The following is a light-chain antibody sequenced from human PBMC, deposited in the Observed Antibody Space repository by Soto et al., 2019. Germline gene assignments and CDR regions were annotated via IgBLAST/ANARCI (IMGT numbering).Light chain of an antibody. CDR3: QEYHSPPFT. CDR1: QGISNS. V-gene: IGKV1-27*01. Sequence: DIQMTQSPSSLSASVGDTVTITCRASQGISNSLAWYQQKPGKVPALLIYAASTLQSGVPSRFSGSGSGTDFTLTTSSLQPEDVATYYCQEYHSPPFTFGPGTKVDIK. J-gene: IGKJ3*01. CDR2: AAS.